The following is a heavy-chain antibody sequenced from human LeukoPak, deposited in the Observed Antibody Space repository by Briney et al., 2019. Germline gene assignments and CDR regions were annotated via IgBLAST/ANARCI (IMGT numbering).Heavy chain of an antibody. J-gene: IGHJ4*02. Sequence: PSETLSLTCTVSGGSISSSSYYWGWIRQPPGKGLEWIGRIYYSGSTYYNPSLKSRVTISVDTAKNQSSLKLSSVTAADTAVYYCARHGSSWYYFDYWGQGTLVTVSS. CDR3: ARHGSSWYYFDY. V-gene: IGHV4-39*01. D-gene: IGHD6-13*01. CDR1: GGSISSSSYY. CDR2: IYYSGST.